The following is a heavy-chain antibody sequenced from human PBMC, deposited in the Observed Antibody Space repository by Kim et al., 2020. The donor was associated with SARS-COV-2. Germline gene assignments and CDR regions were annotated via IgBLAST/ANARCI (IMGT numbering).Heavy chain of an antibody. D-gene: IGHD1-1*01. CDR1: GGSFSGYY. J-gene: IGHJ6*02. CDR2: INHSGST. CDR3: ARRRQTPRWLQLYYYGMDV. Sequence: SETLSLTCAVYGGSFSGYYWSWIRQPPGKGLEWIGEINHSGSTNYNPSLKSRVTISVDTSKNQFSLKLSSVTAADTAVYYCARRRQTPRWLQLYYYGMDVWGQGTTVTVSS. V-gene: IGHV4-34*01.